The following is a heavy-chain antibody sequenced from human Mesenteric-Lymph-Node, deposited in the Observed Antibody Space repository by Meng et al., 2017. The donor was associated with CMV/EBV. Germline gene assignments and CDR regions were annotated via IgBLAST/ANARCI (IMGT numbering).Heavy chain of an antibody. CDR1: GYTFTSNY. V-gene: IGHV1-2*02. CDR2: INPNSGGT. Sequence: ASVKVSCKASGYTFTSNYIHWVRQAPGQGLEWMGWINPNSGGTNYAQKFQGRVTMTRDTSISTAYMDLSRLRSDDTAVYYCARGSEYSSSPFDYWGQGTLVTVSS. CDR3: ARGSEYSSSPFDY. D-gene: IGHD6-6*01. J-gene: IGHJ4*02.